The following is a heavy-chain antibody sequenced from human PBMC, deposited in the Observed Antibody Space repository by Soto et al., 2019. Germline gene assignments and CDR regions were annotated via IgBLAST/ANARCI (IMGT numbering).Heavy chain of an antibody. Sequence: GASVKVSCKASGGTFSSYAISWVRQAPGQGLEWMGGIIPIFGTANYAQKFQGRVTITADESTSTAYMELSSLRSEDTAVYYCARAREYCSSTSCYLPYFDYWGQGTLVTVSS. V-gene: IGHV1-69*13. D-gene: IGHD2-2*01. CDR2: IIPIFGTA. J-gene: IGHJ4*02. CDR3: ARAREYCSSTSCYLPYFDY. CDR1: GGTFSSYA.